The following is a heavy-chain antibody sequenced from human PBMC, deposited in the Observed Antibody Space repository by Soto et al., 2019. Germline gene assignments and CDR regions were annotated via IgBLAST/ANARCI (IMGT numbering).Heavy chain of an antibody. D-gene: IGHD1-7*01. CDR1: GFIFSTYW. CDR3: ARGRENYRYFDY. V-gene: IGHV3-74*01. J-gene: IGHJ4*02. Sequence: EVQLVESGGGLVQPGGSLRLSCAASGFIFSTYWMHRVRQTPGKGLVWVSRVNSDGHDTVYADSVKGRFTLSRDNAKNTVFLKMSRLRAEHAAVYYCARGRENYRYFDYWGQGIVVTVSS. CDR2: VNSDGHDT.